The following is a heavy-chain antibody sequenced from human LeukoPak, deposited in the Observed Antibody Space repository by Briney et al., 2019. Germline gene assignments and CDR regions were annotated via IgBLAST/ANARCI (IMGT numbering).Heavy chain of an antibody. CDR1: GGTFSSYA. CDR3: ARDRRSGWLQPRWLAFDI. Sequence: SVKVSCKASGGTFSSYAISWLRQAPGQGLEWMGGIIPIFGTANYAQKFQGRVTITADESTSTAYMELSSLRSEDTAVYYCARDRRSGWLQPRWLAFDIWGQGTMVTVSS. D-gene: IGHD5-24*01. V-gene: IGHV1-69*13. J-gene: IGHJ3*02. CDR2: IIPIFGTA.